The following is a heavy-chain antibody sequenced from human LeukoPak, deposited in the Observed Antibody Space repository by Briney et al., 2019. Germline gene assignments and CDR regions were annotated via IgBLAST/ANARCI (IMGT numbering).Heavy chain of an antibody. Sequence: SETLSLTCTVSGGSISSGGYYWGWIRQPPGKGLEWIGSIYYSGSTYYNPSLKSRVTISVDTSKNQFSLKLSSVTAADTAVYYCARLHYDFWSGLGWFDPWGQGTLVTVSS. V-gene: IGHV4-39*01. J-gene: IGHJ5*02. D-gene: IGHD3-3*01. CDR1: GGSISSGGYY. CDR2: IYYSGST. CDR3: ARLHYDFWSGLGWFDP.